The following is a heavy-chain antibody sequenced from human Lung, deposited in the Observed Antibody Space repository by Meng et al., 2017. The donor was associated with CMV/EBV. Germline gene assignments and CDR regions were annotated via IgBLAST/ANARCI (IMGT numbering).Heavy chain of an antibody. J-gene: IGHJ5*02. CDR3: ARDDSSS. CDR1: GFTFSSYA. CDR2: ISYDGSNK. Sequence: QVQLGGSGGGVVQPGRSLRLSCAASGFTFSSYAMHWVRQAPGKGLEWVAVISYDGSNKYYADSVKGRFTISRDNSKNTLYLQMNSLRAEDTAVYYCARDDSSSWGQGTLVTVSS. V-gene: IGHV3-30-3*01. D-gene: IGHD3-22*01.